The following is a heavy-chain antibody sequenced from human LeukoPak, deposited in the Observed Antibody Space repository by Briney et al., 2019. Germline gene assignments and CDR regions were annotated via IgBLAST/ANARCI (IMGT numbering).Heavy chain of an antibody. D-gene: IGHD5-12*01. CDR3: AKDRVAHFFYWYFDL. Sequence: GGSLRLSCAASGFSFSSHVMHWVRQAPGKGLEWVSGISGSGGDTYYADSVKGRFTSSRDNSKKTVYLQMNSLRAEDTAVYYCAKDRVAHFFYWYFDLWGRGTLVTVSS. CDR2: ISGSGGDT. V-gene: IGHV3-23*01. J-gene: IGHJ2*01. CDR1: GFSFSSHV.